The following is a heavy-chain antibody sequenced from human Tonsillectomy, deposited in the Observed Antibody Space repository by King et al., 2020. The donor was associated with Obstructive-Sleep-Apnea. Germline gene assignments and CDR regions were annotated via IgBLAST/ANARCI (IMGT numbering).Heavy chain of an antibody. CDR1: GFTFSSYW. D-gene: IGHD3-3*01. CDR3: ARDRLLEWSGSHGGLDY. Sequence: VQLVESGGVLVQPGGSLRLSCAASGFTFSSYWMSWVRQAPGKGLEWVANIKQDGSEKYYVDSVKGRFTISRDNAKNSLYLQMNSLRAEDTAVYYCARDRLLEWSGSHGGLDYCGQATLVTVSS. J-gene: IGHJ4*02. V-gene: IGHV3-7*03. CDR2: IKQDGSEK.